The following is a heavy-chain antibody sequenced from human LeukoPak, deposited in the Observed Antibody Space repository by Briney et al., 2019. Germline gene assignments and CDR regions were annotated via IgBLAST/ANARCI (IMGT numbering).Heavy chain of an antibody. CDR1: GDSVSSISAA. Sequence: SQTLSLTCAISGDSVSSISAAWNWIRQSPSRGLEWLGRTYYRSKWYNDYAVSVKSRIVINPDTSKNQFSLQLSSVTPEDMAVYYCTRDGIRVLDYWGQGILVTVSS. J-gene: IGHJ4*02. V-gene: IGHV6-1*01. D-gene: IGHD1-1*01. CDR3: TRDGIRVLDY. CDR2: TYYRSKWYN.